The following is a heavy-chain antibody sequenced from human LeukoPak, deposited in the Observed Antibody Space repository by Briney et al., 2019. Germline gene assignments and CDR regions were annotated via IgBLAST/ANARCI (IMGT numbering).Heavy chain of an antibody. V-gene: IGHV1-69*13. CDR1: GGTFSSYA. CDR3: AGGPNCGGDCYFDY. J-gene: IGHJ4*02. Sequence: SVKVSCKASGGTFSSYAISWVRQAPGQGLEWMGGIIPIFGTANYAQKFQGRVTITADESTSTAYMELSSLRSEDTAVYYCAGGPNCGGDCYFDYWGQGTLVTVSS. CDR2: IIPIFGTA. D-gene: IGHD2-21*02.